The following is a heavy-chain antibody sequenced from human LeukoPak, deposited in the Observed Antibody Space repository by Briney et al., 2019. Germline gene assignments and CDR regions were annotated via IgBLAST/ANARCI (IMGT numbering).Heavy chain of an antibody. Sequence: SVTVSCKASGYTFTSYDINWVRQATGQGLEWMGWMNPNSGNTGYAQKFQGRVTMTRNTSISTAYMELSSLRSEYTAVYYCARGPGRVRRFLECLLSSWFDPWGQGTLVTVSS. V-gene: IGHV1-8*01. D-gene: IGHD3-3*01. CDR1: GYTFTSYD. J-gene: IGHJ5*02. CDR2: MNPNSGNT. CDR3: ARGPGRVRRFLECLLSSWFDP.